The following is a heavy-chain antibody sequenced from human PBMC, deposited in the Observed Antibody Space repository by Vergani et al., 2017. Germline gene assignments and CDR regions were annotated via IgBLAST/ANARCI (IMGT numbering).Heavy chain of an antibody. CDR1: GFTSAGYA. Sequence: EVQLEESGGGLVLPGRSLRLSCVASGFTSAGYAMHWVRQAPGKGLEWVSGISWNSNSIGYADSVKGRFTISRDNAKNSLYLQMNSLRAEDTALYYCARGGNYYDSSGYRATLYWYFDLWGRGTLVTVSS. D-gene: IGHD3-22*01. CDR3: ARGGNYYDSSGYRATLYWYFDL. CDR2: ISWNSNSI. J-gene: IGHJ2*01. V-gene: IGHV3-9*02.